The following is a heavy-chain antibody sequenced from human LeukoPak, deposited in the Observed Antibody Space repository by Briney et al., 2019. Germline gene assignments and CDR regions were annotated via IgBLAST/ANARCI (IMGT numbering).Heavy chain of an antibody. CDR3: AKDGGITIFGVADY. J-gene: IGHJ4*02. V-gene: IGHV3-30*02. CDR1: GFTFSSYG. CDR2: IRYDGSNK. D-gene: IGHD3-3*01. Sequence: GRSLRLSCAASGFTFSSYGMHWVRQAPGKGLEWVVFIRYDGSNKYYADSVKGRFTISRDNSKNTLYLQMNSLRAEDTAVYYCAKDGGITIFGVADYWGQGTLVTVSS.